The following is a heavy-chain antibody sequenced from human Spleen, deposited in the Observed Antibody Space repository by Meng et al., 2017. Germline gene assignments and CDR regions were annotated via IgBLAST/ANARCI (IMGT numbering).Heavy chain of an antibody. D-gene: IGHD3-22*01. Sequence: SETLSLTCAVSGYSISSGYYWGWIRQPPGKGLEWIGSIYHSGSTYYNPSLKSRVTMSVDTSKNQFSLKLSSVTAADTAVYYCARDHVVSSGYYYYYYYYGMDVWGQGTTVTVSS. V-gene: IGHV4-38-2*02. CDR3: ARDHVVSSGYYYYYYYYGMDV. J-gene: IGHJ6*02. CDR2: IYHSGST. CDR1: GYSISSGYY.